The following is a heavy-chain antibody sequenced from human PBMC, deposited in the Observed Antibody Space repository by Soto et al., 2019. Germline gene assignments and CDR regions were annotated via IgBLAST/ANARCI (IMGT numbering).Heavy chain of an antibody. CDR2: IWYDGSNK. V-gene: IGHV3-33*01. D-gene: IGHD3-3*01. J-gene: IGHJ6*02. CDR3: AREGGSGFGVVYYYYGMDV. CDR1: GFTFSSYG. Sequence: QVQLVESGGGVVQPGRSLRLSCAASGFTFSSYGIHWVRQAPGKGLEWVAVIWYDGSNKYYADSVKGRFTISRDNSKNTLYLQMNSLRAEDTAVYYCAREGGSGFGVVYYYYGMDVWGQGTTVTVSS.